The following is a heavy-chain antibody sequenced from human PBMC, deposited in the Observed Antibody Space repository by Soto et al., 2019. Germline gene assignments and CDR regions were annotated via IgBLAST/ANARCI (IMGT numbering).Heavy chain of an antibody. D-gene: IGHD3-3*01. CDR3: ACGIFGVVIPGQNCFDP. J-gene: IGHJ5*02. CDR1: GGTFSSYT. CDR2: IIPILGIA. Sequence: QVQLVQSGAEVKKPGSSVKVSCKASGGTFSSYTISWVRQAPGQGLEWMGRIIPILGIANYAQKVQGRVTITADKSTSTAYMELSSLRSEDTAVYYCACGIFGVVIPGQNCFDPWGQGTLVTVSS. V-gene: IGHV1-69*02.